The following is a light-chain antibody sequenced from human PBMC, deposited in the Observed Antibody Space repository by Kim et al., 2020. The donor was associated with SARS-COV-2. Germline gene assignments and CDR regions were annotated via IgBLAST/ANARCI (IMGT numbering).Light chain of an antibody. Sequence: EIVMTQSPATLSVSPGERATLSCRASQSISRNLAWYQQKPGQAPRLLIYGASTRATGIPARFSGSGSGTEFTLTISSLQSEDFAVYYCQQFHNWPPLTFGGGTKLEI. V-gene: IGKV3-15*01. CDR2: GAS. CDR1: QSISRN. CDR3: QQFHNWPPLT. J-gene: IGKJ4*01.